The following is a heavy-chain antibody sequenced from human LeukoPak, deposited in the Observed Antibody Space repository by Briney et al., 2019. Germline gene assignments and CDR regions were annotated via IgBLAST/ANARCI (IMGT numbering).Heavy chain of an antibody. CDR2: IYYSGST. CDR1: GGSISSSSYY. V-gene: IGHV4-39*01. Sequence: SETLSLTCTVSGGSISSSSYYWGWIRQPPGKGLEWIGSIYYSGSTYYNPSLKSRVTISVDTSKNQFSLKLSSVTAADTAVYYCARVARGGSYSYGYIDYYYYYYMDVWGKGITVTVSS. J-gene: IGHJ6*03. D-gene: IGHD5-18*01. CDR3: ARVARGGSYSYGYIDYYYYYYMDV.